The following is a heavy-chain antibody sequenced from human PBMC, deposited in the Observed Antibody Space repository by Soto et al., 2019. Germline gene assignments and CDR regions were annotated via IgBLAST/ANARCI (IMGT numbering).Heavy chain of an antibody. D-gene: IGHD2-2*01. CDR1: GFTVSSNY. J-gene: IGHJ6*02. CDR2: IYSGGST. CDR3: ARDHYQGVRPYYHYGMDV. V-gene: IGHV3-53*01. Sequence: GGSLRHSCSASGFTVSSNYMSWVRQAPGKGLEWVSVIYSGGSTYYADSVKGRFTISRDNSKNTLYLQMNSLRAEDTAVYYCARDHYQGVRPYYHYGMDVWGQGTTVTVSS.